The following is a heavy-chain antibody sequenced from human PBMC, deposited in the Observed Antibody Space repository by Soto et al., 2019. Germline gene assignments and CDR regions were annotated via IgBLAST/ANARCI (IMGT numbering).Heavy chain of an antibody. Sequence: EVQLVETGGGLIQAGGSQRLSCAASGVTVSTDDMSWVRQAPGKGLEWVSVIDTGGSTYYAESVKGRFTISRDDSKNTLSLQMNTLRAGDTAVYYCARGRYNAYWGQGTLVTVSS. CDR2: IDTGGST. CDR3: ARGRYNAY. CDR1: GVTVSTDD. J-gene: IGHJ4*02. D-gene: IGHD5-12*01. V-gene: IGHV3-53*02.